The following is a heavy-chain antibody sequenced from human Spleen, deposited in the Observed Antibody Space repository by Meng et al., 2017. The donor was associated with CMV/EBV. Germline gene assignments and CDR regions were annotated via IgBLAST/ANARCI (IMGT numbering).Heavy chain of an antibody. CDR3: ARQQGYQLLPDV. CDR1: GYTFTGDY. J-gene: IGHJ6*02. D-gene: IGHD2-2*01. CDR2: INPNSGGT. Sequence: ASVKVSCKASGYTFTGDYMHWVRQAPGQGLEWMGWINPNSGGTNYAQKFQGRVTMTRDTSISTAYMELSRLRSDDTAVYYCARQQGYQLLPDVWGQGTTVTVSS. V-gene: IGHV1-2*02.